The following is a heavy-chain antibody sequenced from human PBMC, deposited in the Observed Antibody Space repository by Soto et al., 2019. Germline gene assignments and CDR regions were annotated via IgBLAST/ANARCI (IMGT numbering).Heavy chain of an antibody. Sequence: GASVKVSCKASGYTFSVYAISWVRQAPGQGLEWMGGIIPIFGTANYAQKFQGRVTITADESTSTAYMELSSLRSEDKAVYYSASLCSGGSCYTNYWGKGTLVIVSS. D-gene: IGHD2-15*01. CDR2: IIPIFGTA. V-gene: IGHV1-69*13. J-gene: IGHJ4*02. CDR1: GYTFSVYA. CDR3: ASLCSGGSCYTNY.